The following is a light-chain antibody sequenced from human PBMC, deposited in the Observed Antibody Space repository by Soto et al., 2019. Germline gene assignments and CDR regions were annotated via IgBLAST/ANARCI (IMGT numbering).Light chain of an antibody. J-gene: IGLJ3*02. Sequence: QSALTQPASVSGSPGQSITISCTGISSDVGGYNYVSWYQQHPGKAPKVMIYDVSNRPSGVSNRFSGSKSGNTASLTISGLQAEDEADYYCNSYTSNNTVVFGGGTKLTVL. CDR3: NSYTSNNTVV. CDR2: DVS. V-gene: IGLV2-14*01. CDR1: SSDVGGYNY.